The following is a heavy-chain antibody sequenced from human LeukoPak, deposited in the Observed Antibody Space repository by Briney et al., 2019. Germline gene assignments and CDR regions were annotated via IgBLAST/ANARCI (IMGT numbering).Heavy chain of an antibody. CDR2: IRYDGSNK. J-gene: IGHJ4*02. CDR1: GFTFSSYG. Sequence: PGGSLRLSCAASGFTFSSYGMHWVRQAPGKGLEWVAFIRYDGSNKYYADSVKGRFTISRDNAKNSLYLQMNSLRAEDTAVYYCARVHWNDGDFDYWGQGTLVTVSS. CDR3: ARVHWNDGDFDY. V-gene: IGHV3-30*02. D-gene: IGHD1-1*01.